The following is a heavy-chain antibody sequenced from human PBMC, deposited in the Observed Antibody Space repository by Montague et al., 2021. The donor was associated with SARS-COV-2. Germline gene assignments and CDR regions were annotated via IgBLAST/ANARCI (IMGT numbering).Heavy chain of an antibody. CDR3: ARQGGPAGKHWFDP. CDR2: IHHSGTT. V-gene: IGHV4-39*01. Sequence: SETLSLTCTVSGGFVSGTSYYWAWIRQPPGKGLEWIVNIHHSGTTFYXXXLKSRVTISVDTSKNEVSLKLNSVTAADTAVYYCARQGGPAGKHWFDPWGQGTLVTVSS. J-gene: IGHJ5*02. D-gene: IGHD2-2*01. CDR1: GGFVSGTSYY.